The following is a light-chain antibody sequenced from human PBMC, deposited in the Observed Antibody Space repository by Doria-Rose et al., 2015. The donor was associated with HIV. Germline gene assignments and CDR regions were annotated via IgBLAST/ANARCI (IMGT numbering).Light chain of an antibody. V-gene: IGKV3-11*01. CDR2: DAS. CDR3: QQRSNWSPIFT. CDR1: QRVSRN. J-gene: IGKJ3*01. Sequence: VLTQPPATLSLSPGASAPLSCRASQRVSRNFAWYQQKPGQAPRLLIYDASNRATGIPARFRGSGSGTDFTLTISSLEPEDFAVYFCQQRSNWSPIFTFGPGTKVEI.